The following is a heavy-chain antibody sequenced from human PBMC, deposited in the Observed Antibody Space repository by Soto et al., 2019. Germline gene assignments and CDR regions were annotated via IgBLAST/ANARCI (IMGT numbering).Heavy chain of an antibody. CDR1: GFTFSSYW. CDR2: ISNSSSTI. CDR3: ARAGTRSWYPEFDY. J-gene: IGHJ4*02. Sequence: GGSLRLSCAASGFTFSSYWMHWVRQAPGKGLEWVSHISNSSSTIYYADSVKGRFTISRDNAKNTVFLQMNSLRAEDTAIYYCARAGTRSWYPEFDYWGQGT. D-gene: IGHD6-13*01. V-gene: IGHV3-48*01.